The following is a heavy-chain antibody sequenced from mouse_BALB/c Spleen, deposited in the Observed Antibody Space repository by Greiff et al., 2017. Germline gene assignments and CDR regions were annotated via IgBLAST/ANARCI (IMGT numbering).Heavy chain of an antibody. V-gene: IGHV1S81*02. CDR1: GYTFTSYY. D-gene: IGHD4-1*01. CDR3: TRRGGLTGAWFAY. J-gene: IGHJ3*01. CDR2: INPSNGGT. Sequence: QVQLQQSGAELVKPGASVKLSCKASGYTFTSYYMYWVKQRPGQGLEWIGEINPSNGGTNFNEKFKSKATLTVDKSSSTAYMQLSSLTSEDSAVYYCTRRGGLTGAWFAYWGQGTLVTVSA.